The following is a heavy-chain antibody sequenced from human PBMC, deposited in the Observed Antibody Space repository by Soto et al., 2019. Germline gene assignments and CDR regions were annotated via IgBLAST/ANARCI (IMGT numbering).Heavy chain of an antibody. CDR2: ISSSSSTI. CDR1: GFTFSSYS. D-gene: IGHD6-19*01. Sequence: GGSLRLSCAASGFTFSSYSMNWVRQAPGKGLEWVSYISSSSSTIDYADSVKGRFTISRDNAKNSLYLQMNSLRDEDTAVYYCARDLEASGWAPFWYWGQGTLVTVSS. V-gene: IGHV3-48*02. J-gene: IGHJ4*02. CDR3: ARDLEASGWAPFWY.